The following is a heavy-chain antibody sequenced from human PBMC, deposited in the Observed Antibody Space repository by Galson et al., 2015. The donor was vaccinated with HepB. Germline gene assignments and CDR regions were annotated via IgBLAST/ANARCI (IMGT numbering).Heavy chain of an antibody. CDR2: INPSGGST. CDR1: GYTFIYYY. Sequence: SVKVSCKASGYTFIYYYMHWVRQAPGQGLEWMGIINPSGGSTSYPQKFQGRVTMTTDTSTSIGYMELSSLRSEDTALYHCARGASGSGSYYNPPDFWGQGTLVTVSS. D-gene: IGHD3-10*01. J-gene: IGHJ4*02. V-gene: IGHV1-46*01. CDR3: ARGASGSGSYYNPPDF.